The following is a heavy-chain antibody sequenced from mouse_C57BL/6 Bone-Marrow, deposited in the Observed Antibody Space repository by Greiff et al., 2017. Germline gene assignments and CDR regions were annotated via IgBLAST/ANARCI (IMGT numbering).Heavy chain of an antibody. CDR1: GYTFTSYW. CDR2: IDPNSGGT. Sequence: QVQLQQPGAELVKPGASVKLSCKASGYTFTSYWMHWVKQRPGRGLEWIGRIDPNSGGTKYNEKFKSKATLTVDKPSSTAYMQISSLTSEDSAVYYCARESYDYFFDYWGQGTTLTVSS. CDR3: ARESYDYFFDY. J-gene: IGHJ2*01. D-gene: IGHD2-4*01. V-gene: IGHV1-72*01.